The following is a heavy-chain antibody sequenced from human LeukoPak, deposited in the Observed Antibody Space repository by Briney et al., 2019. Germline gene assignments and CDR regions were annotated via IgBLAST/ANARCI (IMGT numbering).Heavy chain of an antibody. CDR1: GFTFSSYG. D-gene: IGHD3-22*01. J-gene: IGHJ4*02. V-gene: IGHV3-30*18. CDR2: ISYDGSNK. CDR3: AKDPEEYYYDSSVN. Sequence: GGSLRLSCAASGFTFSSYGMHWVRQAPGKGLEWVAVISYDGSNKYYADSVKGRFTISRDNSKNTLYLQMNSLRAEDTAVYYCAKDPEEYYYDSSVNWGQGTLVTVSS.